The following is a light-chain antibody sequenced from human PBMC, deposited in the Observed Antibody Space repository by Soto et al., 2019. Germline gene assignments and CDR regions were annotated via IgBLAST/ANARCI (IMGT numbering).Light chain of an antibody. Sequence: QSALTQPRSVSGSPGQSVTISCTGTSSDVGIYKYVSWYQQHPGKAPKLMIYDVSKRPSRVPDRFSGSKSGNTASLTISGLQTEDEADYYCCSYAGSYTYVFGTGTKVTVL. V-gene: IGLV2-11*01. CDR2: DVS. CDR3: CSYAGSYTYV. CDR1: SSDVGIYKY. J-gene: IGLJ1*01.